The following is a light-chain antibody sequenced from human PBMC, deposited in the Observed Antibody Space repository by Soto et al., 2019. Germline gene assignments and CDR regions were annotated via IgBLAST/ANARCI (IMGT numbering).Light chain of an antibody. V-gene: IGKV3-15*01. CDR1: QSVSSN. Sequence: EIVLTQSPGTLSLSPVERATLSCRASQSVSSNLAWYQQKPGQAPRLLLYGASTRATGVPARFSGSGSGTEFTLTIGNLQSEDFAVYSCQQYYKWPLTFGQGTKVDIK. CDR3: QQYYKWPLT. CDR2: GAS. J-gene: IGKJ1*01.